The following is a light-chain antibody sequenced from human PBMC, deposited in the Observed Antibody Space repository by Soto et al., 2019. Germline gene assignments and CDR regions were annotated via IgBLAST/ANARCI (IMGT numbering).Light chain of an antibody. J-gene: IGLJ1*01. CDR1: SSNIGAGYD. V-gene: IGLV1-40*01. CDR2: VNS. Sequence: QSALTQPPSVSGAPGQRVTISCTGSSSNIGAGYDVHWYQQLPGTAPKLLIYVNSNRPSGVPDRFSGSKSGTSASLAITGLQAEDEADCYCQSYDNRLRGSYVFGPGTKVTVL. CDR3: QSYDNRLRGSYV.